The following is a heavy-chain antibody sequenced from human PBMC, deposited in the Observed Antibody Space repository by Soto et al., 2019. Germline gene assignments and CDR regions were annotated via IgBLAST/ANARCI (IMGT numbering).Heavy chain of an antibody. V-gene: IGHV4-59*12. CDR1: GGSISSYY. CDR2: IYYSGST. D-gene: IGHD3-22*01. J-gene: IGHJ4*02. CDR3: ARDRRSYYSDGSGLDF. Sequence: SETLSLTCTVSGGSISSYYWSWIRQPPGKGLEWIGYIYYSGSTNYNPSLKSRVTISVDTSKNQFSLKLSSVTAADTAVYYCARDRRSYYSDGSGLDFWGQGPLVTVSS.